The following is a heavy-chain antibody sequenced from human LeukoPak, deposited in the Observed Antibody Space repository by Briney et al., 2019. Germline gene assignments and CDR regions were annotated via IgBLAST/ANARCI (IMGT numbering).Heavy chain of an antibody. V-gene: IGHV1-2*06. D-gene: IGHD3-3*01. J-gene: IGHJ4*02. CDR3: ARAYDDNGGAFDY. CDR2: INPNSVGT. Sequence: ASVMVSCKTSGYTFTDCFMHWVRQAPGQGLEWMGRINPNSVGTNYAQKFQGRVTITSDRSISTAYMELSRLRSDDTAVYYCARAYDDNGGAFDYWGQGTLVTVSS. CDR1: GYTFTDCF.